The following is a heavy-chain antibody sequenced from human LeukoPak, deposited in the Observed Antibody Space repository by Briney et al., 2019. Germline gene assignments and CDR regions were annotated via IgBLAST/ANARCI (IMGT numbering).Heavy chain of an antibody. D-gene: IGHD3-10*01. V-gene: IGHV3-23*01. CDR1: GFTFSSYA. J-gene: IGHJ4*02. CDR2: ISGSGGST. CDR3: AKGAVLLWFGESFPFDY. Sequence: GGSLRLSCAASGFTFSSYAMSWVRQAPGKGLGWVSAISGSGGSTYYADSVKGRFTISRDNSKNTLYLQMNSLRAEDTAVYYCAKGAVLLWFGESFPFDYWGQGTLVTVSS.